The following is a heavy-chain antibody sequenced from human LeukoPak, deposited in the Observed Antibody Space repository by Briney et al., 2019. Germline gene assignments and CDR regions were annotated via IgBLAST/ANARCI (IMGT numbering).Heavy chain of an antibody. CDR2: IWYDGSNK. V-gene: IGHV3-33*01. CDR1: GFTFSSYG. Sequence: GGSLRLSCAASGFTFSSYGMHWVRQAPGKGLEWVAVIWYDGSNKYYADSVRGRFTISRDNSKNTLYLQMNSLGAEDTAVYYCARGGYYDSSGYPLFDYWGQGTLVTVSS. CDR3: ARGGYYDSSGYPLFDY. D-gene: IGHD3-22*01. J-gene: IGHJ4*02.